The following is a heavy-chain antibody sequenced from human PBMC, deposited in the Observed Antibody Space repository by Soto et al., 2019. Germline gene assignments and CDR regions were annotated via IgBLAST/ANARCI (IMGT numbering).Heavy chain of an antibody. CDR2: IIPIFGTA. CDR3: ARDLHYGDYWGGWFDP. V-gene: IGHV1-69*01. J-gene: IGHJ5*02. CDR1: GGTFSSYA. D-gene: IGHD4-17*01. Sequence: QVQLVQSGAEVKKPGSSVKVSCKASGGTFSSYAISWVRQAPGQGLEWMGGIIPIFGTANYAQKFQGRVTITEDESTRTAYMELSSLRSEDTAVYGCARDLHYGDYWGGWFDPWGQGTLVTVSS.